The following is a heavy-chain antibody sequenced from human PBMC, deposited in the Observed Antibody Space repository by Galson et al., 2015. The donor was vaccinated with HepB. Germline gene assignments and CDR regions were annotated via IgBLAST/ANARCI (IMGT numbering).Heavy chain of an antibody. J-gene: IGHJ4*02. CDR2: VSPSGGST. Sequence: GYTFINNFIHWVRQAPGQGLEWLGIVSPSGGSTTYAQMFQDRVTMTRDASTSTVYMELSGLRAEDTAVYYCARGGGTRYCLSLNCFFDYWGRGTLVTVSS. V-gene: IGHV1-46*01. CDR3: ARGGGTRYCLSLNCFFDY. D-gene: IGHD2-15*01. CDR1: GYTFINNF.